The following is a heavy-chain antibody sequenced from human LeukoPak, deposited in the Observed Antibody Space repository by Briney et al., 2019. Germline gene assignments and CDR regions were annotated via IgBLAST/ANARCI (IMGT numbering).Heavy chain of an antibody. CDR3: ATYGRSYYYGSGSYYKMLEFDP. V-gene: IGHV4-39*01. CDR2: IYYSGST. D-gene: IGHD3-10*01. Sequence: PSETLSLTCTVSGGSISSSSYYWGWIRQPPGKGLEWIGSIYYSGSTYYNPSLKSRVTISVYTSKNQFSLKLSSVTAADTAVYYCATYGRSYYYGSGSYYKMLEFDPWGQGTLVTVSS. J-gene: IGHJ5*02. CDR1: GGSISSSSYY.